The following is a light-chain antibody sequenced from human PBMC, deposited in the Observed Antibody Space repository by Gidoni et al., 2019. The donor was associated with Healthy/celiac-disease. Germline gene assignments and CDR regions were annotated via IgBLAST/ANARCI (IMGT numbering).Light chain of an antibody. CDR3: QQYGSSTIT. Sequence: EIVLTQSPGTLSLSPGERATLSCRASQRVSSSYLAWYQQKPGQAPRLLIYGASSRATGIPDRFSGSGSGTDCTLTISRLEPEDFAVYYCQQYGSSTITFGQGTRLEIK. V-gene: IGKV3-20*01. CDR2: GAS. CDR1: QRVSSSY. J-gene: IGKJ5*01.